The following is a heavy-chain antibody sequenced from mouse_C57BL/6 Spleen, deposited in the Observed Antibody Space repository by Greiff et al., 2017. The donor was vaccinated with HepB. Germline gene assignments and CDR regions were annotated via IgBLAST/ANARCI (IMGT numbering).Heavy chain of an antibody. V-gene: IGHV1-55*01. CDR3: ARSAYGNYPFAY. CDR1: GYTFTSYW. CDR2: IYPGSGST. J-gene: IGHJ3*01. D-gene: IGHD2-10*02. Sequence: QVQLQQSGAELVKPGASVKMSCKASGYTFTSYWIPWVKQRPGQGLEWIGDIYPGSGSTNYNEKFKSKATLTVDTSSSTAYMQLSSLTSEDSAVYCCARSAYGNYPFAYWGQGTLVTVSA.